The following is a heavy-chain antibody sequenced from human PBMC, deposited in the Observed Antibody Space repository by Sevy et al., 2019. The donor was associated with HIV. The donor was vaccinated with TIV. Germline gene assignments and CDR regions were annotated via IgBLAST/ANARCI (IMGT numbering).Heavy chain of an antibody. Sequence: ASVKVSCKASGYTFDNYGISWVRQAPGQGLKWMGWITGYNGNTNYAQNLQGRVTMTTDTSTSTAYMELTNLRSGDTAVYYCARDMGCQLLQLGMDVWGQGTTVTVSS. D-gene: IGHD2-15*01. CDR3: ARDMGCQLLQLGMDV. J-gene: IGHJ6*02. V-gene: IGHV1-18*01. CDR2: ITGYNGNT. CDR1: GYTFDNYG.